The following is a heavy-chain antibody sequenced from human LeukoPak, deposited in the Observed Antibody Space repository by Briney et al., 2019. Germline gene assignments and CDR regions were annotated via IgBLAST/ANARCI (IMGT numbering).Heavy chain of an antibody. CDR1: GYTFSPHG. J-gene: IGHJ4*02. V-gene: IGHV1-18*01. CDR3: GRNRGGSEDSYRDLDY. Sequence: ASVTVSCKASGYTFSPHGIGWVRQAPGQGLAWMGRISGENGKTKYAQKFQARLIITTKTTTTTTYMQLRSLTSDDTAVDYCGRNRGGSEDSYRDLDYWGQGTLVTVSS. D-gene: IGHD5-24*01. CDR2: ISGENGKT.